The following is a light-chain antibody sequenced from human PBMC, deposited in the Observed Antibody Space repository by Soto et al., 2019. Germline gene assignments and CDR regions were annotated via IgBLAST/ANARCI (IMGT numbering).Light chain of an antibody. J-gene: IGKJ1*01. V-gene: IGKV1-5*03. CDR1: QSVNTW. CDR3: QQYNSDSPWT. CDR2: KAS. Sequence: DIHMTQSPSTLSASVGDRVTITCRASQSVNTWLAWYQQKPGKAPNLLIYKASSLESGVPSRFSGSGSGTEFTLTISSLQPDDFATYYCQQYNSDSPWTFGQGTKVEIK.